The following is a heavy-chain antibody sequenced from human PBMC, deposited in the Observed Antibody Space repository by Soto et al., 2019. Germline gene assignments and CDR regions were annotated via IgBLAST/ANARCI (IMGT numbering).Heavy chain of an antibody. Sequence: SETLSLTCTVSGGSISSSSYYWGWIRQPPGKGLEWIGSIYYSGSTYYNPSLKSRVTISVDTSKNQFSLKLSSVTAADTAVYYCARHLGYGDYGYYYYYGMDVWGQGTTVTVSS. CDR2: IYYSGST. CDR1: GGSISSSSYY. D-gene: IGHD4-17*01. J-gene: IGHJ6*02. V-gene: IGHV4-39*01. CDR3: ARHLGYGDYGYYYYYGMDV.